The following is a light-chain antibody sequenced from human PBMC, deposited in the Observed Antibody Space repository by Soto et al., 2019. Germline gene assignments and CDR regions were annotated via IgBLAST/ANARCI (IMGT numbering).Light chain of an antibody. J-gene: IGKJ1*01. V-gene: IGKV1-5*03. Sequence: DIQMTQSPSTLSRSVGDRVTITCRASQTISSLLAWYQQKPGKAPKLLIYKASTLKSGVPSRFSGSGSGTEFTLTISSLQPDDFATYYCQHYNSYSEAFGQGTKVDIK. CDR1: QTISSL. CDR2: KAS. CDR3: QHYNSYSEA.